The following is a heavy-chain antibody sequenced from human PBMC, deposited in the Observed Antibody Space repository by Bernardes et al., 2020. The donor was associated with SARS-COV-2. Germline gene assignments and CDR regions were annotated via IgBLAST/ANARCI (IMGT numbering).Heavy chain of an antibody. V-gene: IGHV3-21*01. CDR3: ARERCSGGSCRGTFDY. D-gene: IGHD2-15*01. CDR2: ISSSSTYI. CDR1: GFTFNTYN. J-gene: IGHJ4*02. Sequence: GGSLRLSCAASGFTFNTYNMNWVRQAPGKGLEWVSSISSSSTYIYYADSVKGRFTISRDNAKNSLYLQLNSLRAEDTAVYYCARERCSGGSCRGTFDYWGQGTLVTVSS.